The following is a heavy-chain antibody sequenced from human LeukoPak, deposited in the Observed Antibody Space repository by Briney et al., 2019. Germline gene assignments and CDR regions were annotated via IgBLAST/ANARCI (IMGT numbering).Heavy chain of an antibody. CDR3: AKESPYRAPTRTYYFDY. D-gene: IGHD1-14*01. J-gene: IGHJ4*02. CDR1: GFTFSSYW. Sequence: GGSLRLSCAASGFTFSSYWMSWVRQAPGKGLEWVANIKQDGSEKYYVDSVKGRFTISRDNSKNTLHLQMNSLRAEDTAVYYCAKESPYRAPTRTYYFDYWGQGTLVTVSS. CDR2: IKQDGSEK. V-gene: IGHV3-7*03.